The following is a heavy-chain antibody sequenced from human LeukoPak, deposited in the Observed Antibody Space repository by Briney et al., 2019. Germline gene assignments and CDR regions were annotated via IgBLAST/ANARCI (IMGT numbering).Heavy chain of an antibody. D-gene: IGHD3-16*01. Sequence: PGGSLRLSCAASGFTFSHGWVTWVRQAPGKGLEWVGRGKTKNDGGTTDYAAPVKGRFTMSGDDSKTTMYLQMNSLKTEDTAVYYCATGWVGAGPYFYYFYMDVWGKGTTVTVSS. CDR2: GKTKNDGGTT. J-gene: IGHJ6*03. CDR3: ATGWVGAGPYFYYFYMDV. V-gene: IGHV3-15*01. CDR1: GFTFSHGW.